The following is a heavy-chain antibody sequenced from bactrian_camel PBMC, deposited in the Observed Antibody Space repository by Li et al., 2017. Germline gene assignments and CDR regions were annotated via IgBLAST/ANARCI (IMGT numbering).Heavy chain of an antibody. J-gene: IGHJ4*01. CDR3: AADSSGWGLGTERDYSY. CDR1: RYRYC. V-gene: IGHV3S53*01. CDR2: WSAEGTT. Sequence: QVQLVESGGGSVQAGGSLRLSCAAGRYRYCQAWFRQGSGKERERVASWSAEGTTRYADSVRGRFTISHDNSKMTAYLQMNNLQPEDTAMYYCAADSSGWGLGTERDYSYWGQGTQVTVS. D-gene: IGHD5*01.